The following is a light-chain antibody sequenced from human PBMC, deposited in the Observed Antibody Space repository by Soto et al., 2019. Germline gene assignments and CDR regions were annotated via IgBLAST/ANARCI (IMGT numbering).Light chain of an antibody. CDR1: QSATSSL. Sequence: EIVLTQSPGTLSLSPGERATLSCRASQSATSSLLAWHQQKPGQAPRLLIHGASNRAPGIPDRFSGSGSGTDFTLTISRLEPEDFAVYYCQEYGSSHWSFGQGTKVDIK. J-gene: IGKJ1*01. V-gene: IGKV3-20*01. CDR3: QEYGSSHWS. CDR2: GAS.